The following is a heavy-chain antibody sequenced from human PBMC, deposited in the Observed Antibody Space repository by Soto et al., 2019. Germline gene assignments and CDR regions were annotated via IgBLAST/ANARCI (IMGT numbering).Heavy chain of an antibody. V-gene: IGHV4-30-4*08. CDR2: IYYSGST. D-gene: IGHD1-1*01. CDR3: ARVQLSSLYYYCGMDV. J-gene: IGHJ6*02. CDR1: GGSISSGGYY. Sequence: QVQLQESGPGLVKPSQTLSLTCTVSGGSISSGGYYWSWIRQHPGKGLEWIGYIYYSGSTYYNPSLKSRVTISVDTSKNQFSLKLNSVTAADTAVYYCARVQLSSLYYYCGMDVWGHGTTVTVSS.